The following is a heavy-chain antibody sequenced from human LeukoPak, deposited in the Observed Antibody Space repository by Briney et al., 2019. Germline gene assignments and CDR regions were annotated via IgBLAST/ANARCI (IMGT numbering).Heavy chain of an antibody. CDR1: DDSISDYY. CDR2: FYNSGRS. Sequence: SETLSLTCTVSDDSISDYYLGWIRQPPGQGLEWIGYFYNSGRSTYNPSLKSRVTISADTSKNHFSLKLNSVTTADTAVYYCTRGAGWLIDYWGQGILVTVSS. V-gene: IGHV4-59*01. CDR3: TRGAGWLIDY. D-gene: IGHD3-16*01. J-gene: IGHJ4*02.